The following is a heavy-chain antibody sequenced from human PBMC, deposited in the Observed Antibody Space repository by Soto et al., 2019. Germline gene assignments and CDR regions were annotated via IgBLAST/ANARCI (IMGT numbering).Heavy chain of an antibody. CDR2: IYSGGST. CDR1: GFTVSSNY. CDR3: GRGEQWLGFDY. V-gene: IGHV3-66*01. D-gene: IGHD6-19*01. J-gene: IGHJ4*02. Sequence: EVQLVESGGGLVQPGGSLRLSCAASGFTVSSNYMSWVRQAPGKGLEWVSVIYSGGSTYYADSVKGRFTISRDNSKNTLYIQMNSLRAEETAVYYCGRGEQWLGFDYWGQGTLVTVSS.